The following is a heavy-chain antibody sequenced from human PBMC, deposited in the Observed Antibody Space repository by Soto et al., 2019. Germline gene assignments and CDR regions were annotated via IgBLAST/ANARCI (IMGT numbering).Heavy chain of an antibody. V-gene: IGHV1-69*12. CDR2: IIPIFGTA. CDR3: ARDVPYYSSGYGAEYYQH. CDR1: GGTFSSYA. D-gene: IGHD3-22*01. J-gene: IGHJ1*01. Sequence: QVELVQSGAEVKKPGSSVKVSCKASGGTFSSYAISWVRQAHGQGLEWMGGIIPIFGTANYAQKFQARVTITADESTSTAYRELSSLRAEDTAVYYCARDVPYYSSGYGAEYYQHWGQGTLVTVSS.